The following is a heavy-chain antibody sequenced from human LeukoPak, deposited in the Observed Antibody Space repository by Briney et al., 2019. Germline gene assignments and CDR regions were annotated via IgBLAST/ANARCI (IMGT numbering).Heavy chain of an antibody. CDR2: IIPILDIA. D-gene: IGHD3-22*01. V-gene: IGHV1-69*04. J-gene: IGHJ3*02. CDR1: GGTFSRNA. CDR3: ASGYYDRSGAGGTIGAFDI. Sequence: ASVKVSCKASGGTFSRNAISWVPQAPGQGPEWMGRIIPILDIANYAQKFQGRVTITADKSTSTAYMELSSLRSEDTAVYYCASGYYDRSGAGGTIGAFDIWGQGTMVTVSS.